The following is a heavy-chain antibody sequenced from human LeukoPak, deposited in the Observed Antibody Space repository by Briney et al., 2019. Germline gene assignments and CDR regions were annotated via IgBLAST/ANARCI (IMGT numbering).Heavy chain of an antibody. CDR2: ISGSGGST. D-gene: IGHD3-10*01. CDR3: AKGPTRNYYGSGSQSDY. V-gene: IGHV3-23*01. J-gene: IGHJ4*02. Sequence: PGGSLRLSCAASGFTFSNYAMNWVRQAPGNGLEWVSSISGSGGSTYYADSVRGRFTISRDNSKNTLYLQMNSLRAEDTAVYYCAKGPTRNYYGSGSQSDYWGQGTLVTVSS. CDR1: GFTFSNYA.